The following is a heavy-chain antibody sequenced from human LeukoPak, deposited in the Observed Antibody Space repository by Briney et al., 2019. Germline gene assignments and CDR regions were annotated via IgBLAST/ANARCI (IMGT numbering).Heavy chain of an antibody. CDR3: ATRGGYSYGLGN. CDR1: GYSISSGYY. Sequence: SETLSLTCTVSGYSISSGYYWGWIRQPPGKGLEWIGSIYFSGNTYYNPALKSRVSISMDTSKNQVSLKVRSVTAADRAVYYCATRGGYSYGLGNWGQGTLVTVSS. D-gene: IGHD5-18*01. V-gene: IGHV4-38-2*02. CDR2: IYFSGNT. J-gene: IGHJ4*02.